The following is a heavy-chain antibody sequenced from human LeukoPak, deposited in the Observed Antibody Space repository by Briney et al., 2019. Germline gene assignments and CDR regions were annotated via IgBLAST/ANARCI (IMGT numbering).Heavy chain of an antibody. Sequence: GGSLRLSCAASGFTLCALYMACVREAPGTGLECVGRSRNKTNSYTTIYTASVKGRFTISRDDSQNSLYLQMNCLKAEDTALYYCARVSSGYYDSSGYWGQGTLVTVSS. D-gene: IGHD3-22*01. J-gene: IGHJ4*02. V-gene: IGHV3-72*01. CDR1: GFTLCALY. CDR2: SRNKTNSYTT. CDR3: ARVSSGYYDSSGY.